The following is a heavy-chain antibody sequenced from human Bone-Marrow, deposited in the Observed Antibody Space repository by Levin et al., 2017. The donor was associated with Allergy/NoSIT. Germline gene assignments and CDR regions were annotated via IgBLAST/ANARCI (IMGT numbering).Heavy chain of an antibody. J-gene: IGHJ6*03. D-gene: IGHD4-17*01. Sequence: SVKVSCKASGGTFSSYAISWVRQAPGQGLEWMGGIIPIFGTANYAQKFQGRVTITADKSTSTAYMELSSLRSEDTAVYYCARNYYGDYPTLDYMDVWGKGTTVTVSS. CDR3: ARNYYGDYPTLDYMDV. V-gene: IGHV1-69*06. CDR1: GGTFSSYA. CDR2: IIPIFGTA.